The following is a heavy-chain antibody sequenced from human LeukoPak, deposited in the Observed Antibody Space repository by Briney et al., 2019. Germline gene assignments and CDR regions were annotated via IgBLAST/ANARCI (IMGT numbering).Heavy chain of an antibody. CDR3: ANEIRPNDY. J-gene: IGHJ4*02. Sequence: GTSLRLSCAASGFTFSTYAIHWVRQAPGKGLEWVALISYDGTNKYYADSVKGRFTISRDNSKNTLYLQMNSLRAEDTAVYYCANEIRPNDYWGQGTQVTVSS. D-gene: IGHD4-17*01. CDR2: ISYDGTNK. V-gene: IGHV3-30-3*02. CDR1: GFTFSTYA.